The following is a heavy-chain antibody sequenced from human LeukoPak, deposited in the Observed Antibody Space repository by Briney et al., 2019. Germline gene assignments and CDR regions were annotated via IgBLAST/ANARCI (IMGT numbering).Heavy chain of an antibody. Sequence: SETLSLTCTISGGAISARSYWGWIRQPPGKGLEWIGTIDYSVRTSYNPSLKSRVSISVDMSKNQFSLKLSFVTVADTAVYYCARGAWWLQSVDLWGQGTLVTVSS. CDR1: GGAISARSY. V-gene: IGHV4-39*07. D-gene: IGHD5-12*01. CDR3: ARGAWWLQSVDL. J-gene: IGHJ5*02. CDR2: IDYSVRT.